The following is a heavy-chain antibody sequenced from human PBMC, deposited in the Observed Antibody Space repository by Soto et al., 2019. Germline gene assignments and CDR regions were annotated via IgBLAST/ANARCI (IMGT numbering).Heavy chain of an antibody. J-gene: IGHJ6*02. CDR1: GFIFSTYG. V-gene: IGHV3-33*01. CDR3: ARDDYGMDV. Sequence: QVQLVDSGGGVVQPGGSLRLSCTASGFIFSTYGMHWVRQAPGKGLEWVAVIWYDGSNKYYVDSVNGRFTISRDNSKDTAEFEMNSLRAEDTAVYYCARDDYGMDVWGQGTTVTVSS. CDR2: IWYDGSNK.